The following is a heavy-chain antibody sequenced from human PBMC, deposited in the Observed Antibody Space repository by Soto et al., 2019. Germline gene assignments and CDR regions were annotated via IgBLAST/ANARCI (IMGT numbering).Heavy chain of an antibody. CDR1: GGSINSGGYH. V-gene: IGHV4-31*03. D-gene: IGHD2-21*01. CDR2: IYYRGNT. J-gene: IGHJ5*02. Sequence: SETLSLTCSVSGGSINSGGYHWTWIRQHPEKGLEWIGYIYYRGNTYYNPSLRSRLTISVDTSKNQFSLNLTSVTAADTAVYYCARTSDLGFRESLDPRCPGILVTV. CDR3: ARTSDLGFRESLDP.